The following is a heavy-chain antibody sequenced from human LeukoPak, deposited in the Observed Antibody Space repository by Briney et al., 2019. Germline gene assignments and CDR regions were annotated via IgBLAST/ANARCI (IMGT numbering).Heavy chain of an antibody. CDR1: GFNLDDYA. CDR3: VKDLRLDLHLDTFHI. Sequence: PGGSLRLSCAASGFNLDDYAMHWVRQAPGKGLEWVSSISWDSGSSVYVDSVKGRSTISRDNAKNSLYLQMDSLTPEDSALYYCVKDLRLDLHLDTFHIWGRGTRVTVSS. CDR2: ISWDSGSS. J-gene: IGHJ3*02. D-gene: IGHD1-1*01. V-gene: IGHV3-9*01.